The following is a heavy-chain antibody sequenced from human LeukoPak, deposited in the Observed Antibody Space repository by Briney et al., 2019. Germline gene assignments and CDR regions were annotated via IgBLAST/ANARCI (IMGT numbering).Heavy chain of an antibody. J-gene: IGHJ4*02. CDR1: GFTFSSHW. CDR2: IYSGGST. V-gene: IGHV3-66*02. Sequence: GGSLRLSCAASGFTFSSHWMTWVRQAPGKGLEWVSVIYSGGSTYYADSVKGRFTISRDNSKNTLYLQMNSLRAEDTAVYYCAITMVRGPLDYWGQGTLVTVSS. CDR3: AITMVRGPLDY. D-gene: IGHD3-10*01.